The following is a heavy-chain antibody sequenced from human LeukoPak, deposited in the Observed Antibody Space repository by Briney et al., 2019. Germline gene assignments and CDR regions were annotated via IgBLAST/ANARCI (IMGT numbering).Heavy chain of an antibody. CDR3: ARDSGTTGEVKFDP. V-gene: IGHV4-4*07. CDR2: IYGSGST. Sequence: SETLSLTCTVSGGSISRYYWSWIRQPAGKGLHWIGRIYGSGSTTYNPSLKSRLTMSVDTSKNQFSLKLSSMTAADTAIYYCARDSGTTGEVKFDPWGQGTLVTVSS. J-gene: IGHJ5*02. CDR1: GGSISRYY. D-gene: IGHD3-10*01.